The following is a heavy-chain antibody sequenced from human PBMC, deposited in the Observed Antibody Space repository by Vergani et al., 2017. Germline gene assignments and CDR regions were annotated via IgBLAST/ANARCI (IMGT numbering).Heavy chain of an antibody. V-gene: IGHV3-23*01. D-gene: IGHD3-22*01. CDR2: ISGSGGNT. CDR3: ARDRGIYYDSSGYWT. Sequence: EVQLLESGGGLVQPGGSLRLTCAASEFTFSNYAMNWVRQAPGKGLEWVSGISGSGGNTFYTDSVKGRFTISRDNSKDTLYLQMNSLRAEDTAVYYCARDRGIYYDSSGYWTWGQGTLVTVSS. J-gene: IGHJ5*02. CDR1: EFTFSNYA.